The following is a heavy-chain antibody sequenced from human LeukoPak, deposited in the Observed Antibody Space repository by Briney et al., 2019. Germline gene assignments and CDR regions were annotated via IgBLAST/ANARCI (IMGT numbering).Heavy chain of an antibody. CDR1: GYTFTSYG. Sequence: ASVKVSCKASGYTFTSYGISWVRQAPGQGLEWMGWISAYNGNTNYAQKLQGRVTMTTDESTRTAYMELRSLGSDDTAVYYCARDSIVATIAADYWGQGTLVTVSS. V-gene: IGHV1-18*01. J-gene: IGHJ4*02. CDR3: ARDSIVATIAADY. CDR2: ISAYNGNT. D-gene: IGHD5-12*01.